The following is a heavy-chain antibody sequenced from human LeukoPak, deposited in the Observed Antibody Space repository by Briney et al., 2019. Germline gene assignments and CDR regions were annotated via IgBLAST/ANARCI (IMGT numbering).Heavy chain of an antibody. CDR2: IANDGKDK. Sequence: GGSLRLTCTASGFTFSRYGLHWVRQAPGKGLEWVAAIANDGKDKKYADSVKGRFTISRDNSKSTLYLQMNSLRAEDTAVYYCAKDQQVGAAAYYFDSWGQGTLVTVSS. D-gene: IGHD2-2*01. J-gene: IGHJ4*02. CDR1: GFTFSRYG. CDR3: AKDQQVGAAAYYFDS. V-gene: IGHV3-30*18.